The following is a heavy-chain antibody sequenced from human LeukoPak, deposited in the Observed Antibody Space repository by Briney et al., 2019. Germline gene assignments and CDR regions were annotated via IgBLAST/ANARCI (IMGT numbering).Heavy chain of an antibody. CDR3: ARGVCSRCSRAGPRYYYYYMDV. CDR2: INHSGST. V-gene: IGHV4-34*01. Sequence: PSETLSLTCAVYGGSFSGYYWSWIRQPPGKGLEWIGEINHSGSTNYNPSLKSRVTISVDTSKNQFSLKLSSVTAADTAVYYCARGVCSRCSRAGPRYYYYYMDVWGKGTTVTVSS. D-gene: IGHD2-2*01. J-gene: IGHJ6*03. CDR1: GGSFSGYY.